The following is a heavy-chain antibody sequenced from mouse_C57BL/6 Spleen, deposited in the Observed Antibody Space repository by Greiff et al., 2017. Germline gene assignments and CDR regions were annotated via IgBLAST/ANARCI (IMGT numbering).Heavy chain of an antibody. CDR3: ARVDYGNYLFDY. CDR2: IYPGSGNT. V-gene: IGHV1-76*01. CDR1: GYTFTDYY. Sequence: VQLQQSGAELVRPGASVKLSCKASGYTFTDYYINWVKQRPGQGLEWIARIYPGSGNTYYNEKFKGKATLTAEKSSSTAYMQLSSLTSEDSAVYFCARVDYGNYLFDYWGQGTTLTVSS. D-gene: IGHD2-1*01. J-gene: IGHJ2*01.